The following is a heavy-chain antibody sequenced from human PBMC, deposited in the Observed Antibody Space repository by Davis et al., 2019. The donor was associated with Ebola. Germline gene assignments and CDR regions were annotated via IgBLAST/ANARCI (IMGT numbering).Heavy chain of an antibody. CDR2: IYYSGST. D-gene: IGHD3-16*01. J-gene: IGHJ6*02. CDR3: ARVTGDFYYYGMDV. Sequence: SETLSLTCIVSGGSISSYYWSWIRQPPGKGLEWIGYIYYSGSTNYNPSLKSRVTISVDTSKNQFSLKLSSVTAADTAVYYCARVTGDFYYYGMDVWGQGTPVTVSS. V-gene: IGHV4-59*01. CDR1: GGSISSYY.